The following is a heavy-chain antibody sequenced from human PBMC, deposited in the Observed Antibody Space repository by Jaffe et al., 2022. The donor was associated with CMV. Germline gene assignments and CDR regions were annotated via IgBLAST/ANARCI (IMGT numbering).Heavy chain of an antibody. CDR3: ARDSPSGSSTSRYYYYYYGMDV. CDR2: IWYDGSNK. CDR1: GFTFSSYG. Sequence: QVQLVESGGGVVQPGRSLRLSCAASGFTFSSYGMHWVRQAPGKGLEWVAVIWYDGSNKYYADSVKGRFTISRDNSKNTLYLQMNSLRAEDTAVYYCARDSPSGSSTSRYYYYYYGMDVWGQGTTVTVSS. D-gene: IGHD2-2*01. J-gene: IGHJ6*02. V-gene: IGHV3-33*01.